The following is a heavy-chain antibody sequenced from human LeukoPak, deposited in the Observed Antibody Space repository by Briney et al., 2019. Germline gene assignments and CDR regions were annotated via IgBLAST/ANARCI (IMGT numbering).Heavy chain of an antibody. CDR1: GFTVSSNY. V-gene: IGHV3-11*04. J-gene: IGHJ4*02. CDR2: ISGNAASI. CDR3: ARITPVTHY. Sequence: TPGGSLRLSCAASGFTVSSNYMSWVRQAPGKGLEWLSYISGNAASIYYADSVLGRFTISRDNARNSLYLEMNSLRAEDTAVYYCARITPVTHYWGQGNLVTVSS. D-gene: IGHD4-17*01.